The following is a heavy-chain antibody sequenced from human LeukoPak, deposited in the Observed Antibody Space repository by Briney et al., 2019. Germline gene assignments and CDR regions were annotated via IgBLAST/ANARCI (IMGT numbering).Heavy chain of an antibody. V-gene: IGHV1-18*01. CDR1: GYTFRTYG. D-gene: IGHD3-22*01. J-gene: IGHJ3*02. CDR2: ISTGNGNT. Sequence: ASVKVSCKASGYTFRTYGISWVRQAPGQGLEWMGWISTGNGNTNYAQKFQGRVTMTTDTSTSTASMELRSLRSDDTAVYYCASPRMGTYYYDTSDYPPDASDIWGQGTMVTVSS. CDR3: ASPRMGTYYYDTSDYPPDASDI.